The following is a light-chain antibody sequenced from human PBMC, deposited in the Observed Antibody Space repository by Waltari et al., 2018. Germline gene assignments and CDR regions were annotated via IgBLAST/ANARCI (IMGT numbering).Light chain of an antibody. CDR3: LQYNSHPYS. V-gene: IGKV1-17*01. J-gene: IGKJ2*03. Sequence: DIQMTQSPYSLSASAGNTVTNTCRTSQGISTYLNWYQQKPGKVPKRLIYAASSLESGVPSRFSGSGSGTDFTLTISSLQPEDFATYYCLQYNSHPYSFGQGTKVEIK. CDR2: AAS. CDR1: QGISTY.